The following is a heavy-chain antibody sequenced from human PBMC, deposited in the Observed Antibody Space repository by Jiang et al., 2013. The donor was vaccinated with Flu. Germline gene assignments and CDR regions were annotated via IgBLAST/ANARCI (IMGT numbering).Heavy chain of an antibody. CDR3: ARAPTPKYYGDYELGAFDI. J-gene: IGHJ3*02. CDR1: GGTFSSYA. CDR2: IIPIFGTA. V-gene: IGHV1-69*01. Sequence: GAEVKKPGSSVKVSCKASGGTFSSYAISWVRQAPGQGLEWMGGIIPIFGTANYAQKFQGRVTITADESTSTAYMELSSLRSEDTAVYYCARAPTPKYYGDYELGAFDIWGQGTMVTVSS. D-gene: IGHD4-17*01.